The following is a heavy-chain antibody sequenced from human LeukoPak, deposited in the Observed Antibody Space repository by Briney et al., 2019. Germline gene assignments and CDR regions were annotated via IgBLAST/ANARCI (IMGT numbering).Heavy chain of an antibody. CDR1: GGSFSGYY. D-gene: IGHD2-15*01. J-gene: IGHJ5*02. V-gene: IGHV4-59*12. Sequence: SETLSLTCAVYGGSFSGYYWSWIRQPPGKGLEWIGYIYYSGNTNYNPSLKSRVTISVDTSKNQFSLKLSSVTAADTAVYYCARRGNGYCSGGSCPNWFDPWGQGTLVTASS. CDR3: ARRGNGYCSGGSCPNWFDP. CDR2: IYYSGNT.